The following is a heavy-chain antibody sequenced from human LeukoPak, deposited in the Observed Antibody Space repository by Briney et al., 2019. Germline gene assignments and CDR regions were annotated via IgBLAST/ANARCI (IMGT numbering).Heavy chain of an antibody. D-gene: IGHD2-15*01. Sequence: KASGTLSLTCTVSGGSISSSSYYWGWIRQPPGKGLEWIGSIYYSGSTYYNPSLKSRVTISVDTSKNQFSLKLSSVTAADTAVYYCARGYCSGGSCYSSYYYSYMDVWGKGTTVTVSS. V-gene: IGHV4-39*07. CDR2: IYYSGST. J-gene: IGHJ6*03. CDR1: GGSISSSSYY. CDR3: ARGYCSGGSCYSSYYYSYMDV.